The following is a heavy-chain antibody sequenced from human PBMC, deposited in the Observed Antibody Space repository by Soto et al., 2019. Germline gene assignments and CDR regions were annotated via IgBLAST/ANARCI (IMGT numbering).Heavy chain of an antibody. V-gene: IGHV3-48*01. CDR2: ISSSSSTI. J-gene: IGHJ4*02. CDR1: GFNFSSYS. D-gene: IGHD1-26*01. CDR3: ARDSGSYGGSDY. Sequence: EVQLVESGGGLVQPGGSLRLSCAASGFNFSSYSMNWVRQAPGKGLEWVSYISSSSSTIYYADSVKGRVTISRDNAKNSLYLQMNSLRAEDTAVYYCARDSGSYGGSDYWSQGTLVAVSS.